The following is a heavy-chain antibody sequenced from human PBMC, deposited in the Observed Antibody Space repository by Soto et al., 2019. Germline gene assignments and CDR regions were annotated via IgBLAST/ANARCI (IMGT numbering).Heavy chain of an antibody. J-gene: IGHJ5*02. CDR2: IIPIFGTA. D-gene: IGHD6-19*01. CDR1: GGTFSSYA. V-gene: IGHV1-69*13. Sequence: ASVKVACKASGGTFSSYAISWVRQAPGQGLEWMGGIIPIFGTANYAQKFQGRVTITADESTSTAYMELSSLRSEDTAVYYCARDGSSGLPKNWFDPWGQGTLVTVSS. CDR3: ARDGSSGLPKNWFDP.